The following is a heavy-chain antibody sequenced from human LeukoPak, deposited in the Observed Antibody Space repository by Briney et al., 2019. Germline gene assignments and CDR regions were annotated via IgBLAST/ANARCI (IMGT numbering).Heavy chain of an antibody. V-gene: IGHV4-34*01. Sequence: SETLSLTCAVYGGSFSDYYWSWTRQPPGKGLEWIGEINHSGSTNYNPSLKSRVTISVDTSKNQFSLKLRSVTAADTAVYYCARVGPDITSWHYWGQGTLVTVSS. J-gene: IGHJ4*02. D-gene: IGHD2-2*01. CDR3: ARVGPDITSWHY. CDR1: GGSFSDYY. CDR2: INHSGST.